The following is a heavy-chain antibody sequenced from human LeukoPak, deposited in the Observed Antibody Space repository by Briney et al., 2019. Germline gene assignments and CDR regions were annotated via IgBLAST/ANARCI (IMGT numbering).Heavy chain of an antibody. CDR2: ISGSGGST. J-gene: IGHJ5*02. V-gene: IGHV3-23*01. CDR3: ARESGTDYGDYLNWFDP. D-gene: IGHD4-17*01. CDR1: GFTFSSYA. Sequence: QSGGSLRLSCAASGFTFSSYAMSWVRQAPGKGLEWVSAISGSGGSTYYADSVKGRFTISRDNSKNTLYLQMNSLRAEDTAVYYCARESGTDYGDYLNWFDPWGQGTLVTVS.